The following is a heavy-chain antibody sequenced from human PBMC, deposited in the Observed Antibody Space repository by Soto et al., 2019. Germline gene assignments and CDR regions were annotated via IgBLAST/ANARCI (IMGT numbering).Heavy chain of an antibody. CDR3: TRDNRFSDYGGNHYFDY. J-gene: IGHJ4*02. D-gene: IGHD4-17*01. CDR2: ISGYNGKT. Sequence: GASVKVSCKASGYIFTSYGISWVRQAPGQGLEWMGWISGYNGKTTYAQNFQGRVTMTTDRSTGTAYMELRSLRSDDTALYYCTRDNRFSDYGGNHYFDYWGQGSLVTVSS. V-gene: IGHV1-18*01. CDR1: GYIFTSYG.